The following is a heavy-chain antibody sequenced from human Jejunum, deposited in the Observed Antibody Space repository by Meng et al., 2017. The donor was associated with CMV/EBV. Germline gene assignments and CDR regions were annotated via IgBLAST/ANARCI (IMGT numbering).Heavy chain of an antibody. D-gene: IGHD3-3*01. CDR1: GFTFRNYG. V-gene: IGHV3-23*01. CDR3: AKNYDFPD. CDR2: ISGSGDST. Sequence: EVQLLECGGRLVPPGGALRLSCAASGFTFRNYGMSWVRQAPGKGLEWVSSISGSGDSTNYADSVKGRFTISRDNSKNTLDLQMNSLRADDTAVYYCAKNYDFPDWGQGTLVTVSS. J-gene: IGHJ4*02.